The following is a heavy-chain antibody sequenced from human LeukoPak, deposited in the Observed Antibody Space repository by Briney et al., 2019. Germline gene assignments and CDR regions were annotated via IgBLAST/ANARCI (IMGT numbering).Heavy chain of an antibody. D-gene: IGHD1-26*01. CDR2: ISSSGSII. V-gene: IGHV3-11*04. J-gene: IGHJ4*02. Sequence: PGGSLRLSCAASGFTFSDYYMNWIRQAPGKGLEWVSYISSSGSIINYADSVKGRFTISRDNAKNSLYLQMNSLRAEDTAVYYCARGGWESVFDYWGQGTLVTVSS. CDR3: ARGGWESVFDY. CDR1: GFTFSDYY.